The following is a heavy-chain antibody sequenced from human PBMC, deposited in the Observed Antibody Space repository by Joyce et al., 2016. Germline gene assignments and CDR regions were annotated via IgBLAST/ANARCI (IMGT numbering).Heavy chain of an antibody. J-gene: IGHJ4*02. Sequence: QVQLVESGGGMVQPGRSLRLSCAASGFSFSTYGFLWVRQAPGRGLEWVAVISYDGKKKHHADSVKGRFTVSRDNSKNTLYLQMNSLRVEDTALYYCATEDGFTYGGDYWGQGALVTVSS. CDR3: ATEDGFTYGGDY. CDR1: GFSFSTYG. V-gene: IGHV3-30*03. CDR2: ISYDGKKK. D-gene: IGHD5-24*01.